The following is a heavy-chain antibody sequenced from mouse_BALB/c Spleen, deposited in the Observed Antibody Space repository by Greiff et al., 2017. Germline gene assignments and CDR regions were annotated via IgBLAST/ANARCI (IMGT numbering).Heavy chain of an antibody. V-gene: IGHV5-9-4*01. CDR2: ISSGGSYT. Sequence: EVQVVESGGGLVKPGGSLKLSCAASGFTFSSYAMSWVRQSPEKRLEWVAEISSGGSYTYYPDTVTGRFTISRDNAKNTLYLEMSSLRSEDTAMYYCASSLSTMITTRAYWGQGTLVTVSA. CDR1: GFTFSSYA. CDR3: ASSLSTMITTRAY. J-gene: IGHJ3*01. D-gene: IGHD2-4*01.